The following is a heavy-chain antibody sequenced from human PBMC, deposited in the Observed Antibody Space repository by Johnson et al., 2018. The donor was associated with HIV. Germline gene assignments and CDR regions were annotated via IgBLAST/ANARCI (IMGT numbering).Heavy chain of an antibody. J-gene: IGHJ3*02. CDR1: GFTFSSYA. D-gene: IGHD4-17*01. Sequence: QVQLVESGGGVVQPGRSLRLSCAASGFTFSSYAMHWVRQAPGKGLEWVAVIWYDGSKRYYADSAKGRFTISRDNSKNAVYLQMNSLRAEDTALYYCARYGALTTRGAFDIWGQGTMVTVSS. CDR2: IWYDGSKR. CDR3: ARYGALTTRGAFDI. V-gene: IGHV3-33*08.